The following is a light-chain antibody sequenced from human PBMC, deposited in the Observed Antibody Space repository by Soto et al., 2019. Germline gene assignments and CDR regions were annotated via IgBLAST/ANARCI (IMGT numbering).Light chain of an antibody. CDR3: QQSYSTPTWT. J-gene: IGKJ1*01. CDR2: AAS. Sequence: DFQMTQSPSTLSASVGDRVTITCRASQNIRSRLAWFQQKPGKAPKLLIYAASSLQNGVPSRFSGSGSGTDFTLTISSLQPEDFATYYCQQSYSTPTWTFGQGTKVDIK. V-gene: IGKV1-39*01. CDR1: QNIRSR.